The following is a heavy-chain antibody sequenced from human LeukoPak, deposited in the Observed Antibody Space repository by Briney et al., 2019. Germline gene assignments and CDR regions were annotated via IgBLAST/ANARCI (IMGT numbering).Heavy chain of an antibody. D-gene: IGHD6-13*01. CDR3: AGAYSSSWYRPRNAFDY. CDR2: INHSGST. CDR1: GGSFSGYY. V-gene: IGHV4-34*01. Sequence: SETLSLTCAVYGGSFSGYYWSWIRQPPGKGLEWIGEINHSGSTNYNPSLKSRVTISVDTSKNQFSLKLSSVTAADTAVYYCAGAYSSSWYRPRNAFDYWGQGTLVTVSS. J-gene: IGHJ4*02.